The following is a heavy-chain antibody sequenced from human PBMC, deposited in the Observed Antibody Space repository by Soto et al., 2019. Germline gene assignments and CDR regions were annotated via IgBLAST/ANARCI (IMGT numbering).Heavy chain of an antibody. CDR2: IYSGGST. CDR3: ARGGSYGGNSEGEIDY. CDR1: GFTVSSNY. J-gene: IGHJ4*02. Sequence: EVQLVESGGGLVQPGGSLRLSCAASGFTVSSNYMSWVRQAPGKGLEWVSVIYSGGSTYYADFVKGRFTISRDNSKNTLYLQMNSLRAEDTAVYYCARGGSYGGNSEGEIDYWGQGTLVTVSS. V-gene: IGHV3-66*01. D-gene: IGHD4-17*01.